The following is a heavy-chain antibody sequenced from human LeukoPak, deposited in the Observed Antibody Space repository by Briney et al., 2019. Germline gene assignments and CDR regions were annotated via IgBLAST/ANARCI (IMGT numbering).Heavy chain of an antibody. D-gene: IGHD5-18*01. V-gene: IGHV4-59*08. J-gene: IGHJ4*02. CDR1: GGSISSYY. CDR3: ARWERGYSYGLDY. CDR2: IYYSGST. Sequence: SETLSLTCTVSGGSISSYYWSWIRQPPGKGLEWIGYIYYSGSTNYSPSLKSRVTISVDTSKNQFSLKLSSVTAADTAVYYCARWERGYSYGLDYWGQGTLVTVSS.